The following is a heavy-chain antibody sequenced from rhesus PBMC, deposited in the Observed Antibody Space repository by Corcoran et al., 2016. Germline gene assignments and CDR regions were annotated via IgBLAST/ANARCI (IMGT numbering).Heavy chain of an antibody. Sequence: EVQLVVSGGGLVQPGGSLRLSCAASGFTFSNYWMRWVRQAGGKGREWVGRIKDKADGGTAAYAESVKGRVTISRDDSKNTLYLQMNSLKTEDTAVYYCTRVPLLRLSFGLDSWGQGVVVTVSS. V-gene: IGHV3-16*01. CDR1: GFTFSNYW. D-gene: IGHD2-15*01. CDR3: TRVPLLRLSFGLDS. J-gene: IGHJ6*01. CDR2: IKDKADGGTA.